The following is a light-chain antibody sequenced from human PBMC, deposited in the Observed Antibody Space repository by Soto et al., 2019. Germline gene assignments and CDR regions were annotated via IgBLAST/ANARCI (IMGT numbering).Light chain of an antibody. J-gene: IGKJ2*01. V-gene: IGKV1-39*01. Sequence: DIQMTQSPSSLSASVGDRVTITCRASQSISTSLNWYQQKPGKAPKFLIYDASRLQSGVPSRFSGSGSGTDLTLTISSLQPEDFATHYCQQSYSTPRYTFGQGTKLEIK. CDR3: QQSYSTPRYT. CDR1: QSISTS. CDR2: DAS.